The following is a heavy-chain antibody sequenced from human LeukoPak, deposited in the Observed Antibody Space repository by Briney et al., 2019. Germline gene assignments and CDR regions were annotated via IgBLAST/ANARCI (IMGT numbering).Heavy chain of an antibody. CDR1: GGSFSGYY. Sequence: PSETLSLTCAVYGGSFSGYYWSWIRQPPGKGLEWIGEINHSGSTYYNPSLKSRVTISVDTSKNQFSLKLSSVTAADTAVYYCASGARVPAAVFRYFQHWGQGTLVTVSS. J-gene: IGHJ1*01. CDR3: ASGARVPAAVFRYFQH. V-gene: IGHV4-34*01. CDR2: INHSGST. D-gene: IGHD2-2*01.